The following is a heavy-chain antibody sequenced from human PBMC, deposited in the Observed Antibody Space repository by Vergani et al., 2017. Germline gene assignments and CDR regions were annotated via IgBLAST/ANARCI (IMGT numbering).Heavy chain of an antibody. J-gene: IGHJ3*01. CDR2: IRSKAYGGTT. D-gene: IGHD5-24*01. CDR3: AKMTTKDAFDL. CDR1: GFTFGDYA. V-gene: IGHV3-49*03. Sequence: EVQLVESGGGLVQPGRSLRLPCTASGFTFGDYAMSWFRQAPGKGLEWVGFIRSKAYGGTTEYAASVKGGFTISRDDSKSIAYLQVNSLKTEETGVYYCAKMTTKDAFDLWGQGTMVTVSS.